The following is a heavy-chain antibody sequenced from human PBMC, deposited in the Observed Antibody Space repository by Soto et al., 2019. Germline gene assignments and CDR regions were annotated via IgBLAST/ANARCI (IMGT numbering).Heavy chain of an antibody. CDR1: GVSITYSY. V-gene: IGHV4-59*08. CDR2: IYYSGSI. CDR3: AGGGGSFSSGWYYDY. Sequence: QVQLQESGPGLVKPSETLSLTCTVSGVSITYSYWNWVRQPPGKGLEWIGFIYYSGSIKYNPSLESRVTMSVDTSKNQLSLKLTSVTATDTAVYYCAGGGGSFSSGWYYDYWGQGTLVTVSS. J-gene: IGHJ4*02. D-gene: IGHD6-19*01.